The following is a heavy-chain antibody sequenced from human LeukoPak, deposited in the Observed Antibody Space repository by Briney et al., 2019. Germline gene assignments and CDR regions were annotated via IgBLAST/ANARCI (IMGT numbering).Heavy chain of an antibody. D-gene: IGHD4-17*01. CDR1: GFTFSSYW. CDR2: IKQDGSEK. V-gene: IGHV3-7*01. J-gene: IGHJ6*02. Sequence: PGGSLRLSCAASGFTFSSYWMSWVRQAPGKGLEWVANIKQDGSEKYYVDSVKGRFTISRDNAKNSLYLQMNSLRAEDTAVYYCAREDYDDYATETYYHYYGMDVWGQGTTVTVSS. CDR3: AREDYDDYATETYYHYYGMDV.